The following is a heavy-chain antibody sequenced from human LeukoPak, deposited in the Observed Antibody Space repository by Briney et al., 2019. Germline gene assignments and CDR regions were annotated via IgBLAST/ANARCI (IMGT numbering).Heavy chain of an antibody. CDR2: ISTSGDYV. CDR3: AGDGCTSTTCYTSWFDP. Sequence: GGSLGLSCAASGFTFSIYSMNWVRQAPGKGLEWVSFISTSGDYVYYADSVKGRFTISRDNAQNSLYLQMNSLRAEDTGVYYCAGDGCTSTTCYTSWFDPWGQGTLVTVSS. CDR1: GFTFSIYS. J-gene: IGHJ5*02. D-gene: IGHD2-2*01. V-gene: IGHV3-21*01.